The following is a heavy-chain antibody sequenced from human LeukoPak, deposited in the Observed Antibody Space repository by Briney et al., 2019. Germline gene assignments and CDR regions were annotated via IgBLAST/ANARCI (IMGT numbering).Heavy chain of an antibody. CDR1: GFSFSSYR. D-gene: IGHD3-16*01. J-gene: IGHJ3*02. V-gene: IGHV3-21*01. CDR2: ISESSSYV. Sequence: GGSLRLSCAASGFSFSSYRMAWVRLAPGKGLEWISFISESSSYVKYADSVKGRFTISRDDAKNSLYLQMNSLRADDTAVYYCARRGPPGGIDALDMWGQGTMVTVSS. CDR3: ARRGPPGGIDALDM.